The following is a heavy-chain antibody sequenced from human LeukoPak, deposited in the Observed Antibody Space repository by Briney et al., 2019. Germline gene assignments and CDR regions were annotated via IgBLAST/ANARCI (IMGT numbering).Heavy chain of an antibody. V-gene: IGHV3-48*01. CDR3: ATFRDYYFYMDV. CDR2: ISSSSSTI. Sequence: GGSLRLSCAASGFTFSNYNMNWVRQAPGKGLEWVSYISSSSSTIYYADSVKGRFTISRDNSKNTLYLQMNSLRADDTAVYYCATFRDYYFYMDVWGKGTPVTVSS. CDR1: GFTFSNYN. J-gene: IGHJ6*03.